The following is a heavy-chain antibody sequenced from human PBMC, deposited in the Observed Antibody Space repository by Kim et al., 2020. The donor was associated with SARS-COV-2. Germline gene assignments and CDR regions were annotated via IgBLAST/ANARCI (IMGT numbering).Heavy chain of an antibody. CDR2: ISSSGSTI. CDR1: GFTFSSYE. CDR3: ASDLWNYVNYYGMDV. D-gene: IGHD1-7*01. J-gene: IGHJ6*02. V-gene: IGHV3-48*03. Sequence: GGSLRLSCAASGFTFSSYEMYWVRQAPGKGLEWVSYISSSGSTIYYADSVKGRFTISRDNAKNSLYLQMNSLRAEDTAVYYCASDLWNYVNYYGMDVWGQGTTVTVSS.